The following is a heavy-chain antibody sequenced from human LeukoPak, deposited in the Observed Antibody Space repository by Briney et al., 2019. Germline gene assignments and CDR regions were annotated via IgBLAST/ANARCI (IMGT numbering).Heavy chain of an antibody. V-gene: IGHV4-4*02. CDR3: ARSSSSGYFY. J-gene: IGHJ4*02. D-gene: IGHD3-22*01. CDR1: GFSFSNAW. CDR2: IYYSGST. Sequence: GSLRLSCAASGFSFSNAWMSWIRQPPGKGLEWIGSIYYSGSTYYNPSLKSRVTISVDTSKNQFSLKLSSVTAADTAVYYCARSSSSGYFYWGQGTLVTVSS.